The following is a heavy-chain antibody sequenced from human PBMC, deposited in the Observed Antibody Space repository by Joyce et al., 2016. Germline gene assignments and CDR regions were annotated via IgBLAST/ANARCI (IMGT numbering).Heavy chain of an antibody. CDR1: GYRFTNFW. D-gene: IGHD1-1*01. CDR3: AGRKTDNDGFDI. J-gene: IGHJ3*02. V-gene: IGHV5-51*03. CDR2: IYTGDSDI. Sequence: EVQLVQSGAEVKKPGESLKISCKASGYRFTNFWIGWVGQMPGKGLEWMEVIYTGDSDIRYSPSIQGQGTISADKSISTTYLQWSSLKASDSAIYYCAGRKTDNDGFDIWGQGTMVTVSS.